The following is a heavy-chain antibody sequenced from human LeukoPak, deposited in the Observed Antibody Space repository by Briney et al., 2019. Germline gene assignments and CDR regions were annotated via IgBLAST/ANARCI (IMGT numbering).Heavy chain of an antibody. CDR1: GGSISSYY. CDR2: IYTSGST. J-gene: IGHJ4*02. CDR3: ARRACSSTSCPIDY. Sequence: PSETLSLTCTVSGGSISSYYWSWIRQPAGKGLEWIGRIYTSGSTNYNPSLKSRVTISVDKSKNQFSLKLSSVTAADTAVYYCARRACSSTSCPIDYWGQGTLVTVSS. D-gene: IGHD2-2*01. V-gene: IGHV4-4*07.